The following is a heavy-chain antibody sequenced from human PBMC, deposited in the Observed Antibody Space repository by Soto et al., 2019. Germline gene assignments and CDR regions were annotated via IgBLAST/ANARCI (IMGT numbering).Heavy chain of an antibody. CDR3: ASHYDSSGYYYRGLDY. J-gene: IGHJ4*02. D-gene: IGHD3-22*01. CDR1: GGTFSSYA. V-gene: IGHV1-69*12. CDR2: IIPIFGTA. Sequence: QVQLVQSGAEVKKPGSSVKVSCKASGGTFSSYAISWVRQAPGQGLEWMGGIIPIFGTADYAQKFQGRVTITADESTSXGNMGWRSRRSEDTAVYYCASHYDSSGYYYRGLDYWGQGTLVTVSS.